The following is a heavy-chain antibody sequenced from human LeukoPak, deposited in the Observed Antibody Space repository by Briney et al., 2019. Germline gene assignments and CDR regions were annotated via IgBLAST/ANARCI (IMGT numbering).Heavy chain of an antibody. D-gene: IGHD3-10*01. CDR1: GGSISSSSYY. J-gene: IGHJ6*03. V-gene: IGHV4-39*07. CDR3: ARVWYYYYYMDV. Sequence: SETLSLTCTVSGGSISSSSYYWGWIRQPPGKGLEWIGSIYYSGSTYYNPSLKSRVTISVDTSKNQFSLKLSSVTAADTAVYYCARVWYYYYYMDVWGKGTTVTVSS. CDR2: IYYSGST.